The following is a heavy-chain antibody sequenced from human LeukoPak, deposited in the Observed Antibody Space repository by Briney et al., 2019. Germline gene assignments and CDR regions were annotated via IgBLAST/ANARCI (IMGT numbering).Heavy chain of an antibody. CDR1: GFTFSIYS. D-gene: IGHD2-15*01. J-gene: IGHJ3*02. V-gene: IGHV3-21*01. CDR3: ASASSGYCSGGSCNGNAFDI. Sequence: GGPLRLSCAASGFTFSIYSMNWVRHAPGKGLECVSSISSSSSYIYYADSEKGRFSISRDNAKNSLYLQMNSLRAKDTAVYYCASASSGYCSGGSCNGNAFDIWGQGTMVTVSS. CDR2: ISSSSSYI.